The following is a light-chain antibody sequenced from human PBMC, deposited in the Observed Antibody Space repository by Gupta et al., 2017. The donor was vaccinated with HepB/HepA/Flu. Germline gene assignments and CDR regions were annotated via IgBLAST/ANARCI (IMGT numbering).Light chain of an antibody. Sequence: DVVMTQSPLSLPVTLGQPASISCRSSQSLVYSDGNTYLNWFQQRPGQSPRRLIYKVSNWDSEVPDRFSGSGSGTDFTLKISRVEAEDVGVYYCRQGTHWPWTFGQGTKVEIK. J-gene: IGKJ1*01. CDR1: QSLVYSDGNTY. V-gene: IGKV2D-30*01. CDR3: RQGTHWPWT. CDR2: KVS.